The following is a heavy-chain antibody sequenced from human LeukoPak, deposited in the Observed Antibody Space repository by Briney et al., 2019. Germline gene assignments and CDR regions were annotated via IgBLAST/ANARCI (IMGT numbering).Heavy chain of an antibody. V-gene: IGHV4-39*07. D-gene: IGHD2-2*01. J-gene: IGHJ4*02. CDR2: INYSGTT. Sequence: SETLSLTCTVSGGSISSNSYYWGWIRQPPGKGLEWIGSINYSGTTYYNPSLKRRVTVSIDTSKNQFSLKLSSVTAADTAVYYCARVDIVVVPSATFDYWGQGTLVTVSS. CDR1: GGSISSNSYY. CDR3: ARVDIVVVPSATFDY.